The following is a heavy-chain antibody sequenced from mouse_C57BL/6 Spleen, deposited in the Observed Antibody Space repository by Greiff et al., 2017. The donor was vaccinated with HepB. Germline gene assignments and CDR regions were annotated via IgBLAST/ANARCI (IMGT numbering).Heavy chain of an antibody. V-gene: IGHV3-8*01. CDR1: GYSITSDY. J-gene: IGHJ3*01. CDR2: ISYSGST. D-gene: IGHD2-3*01. Sequence: DVKLQESGPGLAKPSQTLSLTCSVTGYSITSDYWNWIRKFPGNKLEYMGYISYSGSTYYNPSLKSRISITRDTSKTQYYLQLTSVTTEDTATYYCARGDGYLLWFAYWGQGTLVTVSA. CDR3: ARGDGYLLWFAY.